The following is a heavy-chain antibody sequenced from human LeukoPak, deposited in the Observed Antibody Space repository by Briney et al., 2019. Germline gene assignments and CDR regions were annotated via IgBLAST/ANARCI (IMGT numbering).Heavy chain of an antibody. CDR1: GYSISSGYF. CDR3: ARHSYYYGSGSYPTNWFDP. Sequence: PSETLSLTCTVSGYSISSGYFWGWIRQPPGKGLEWIGSIYYSGSTYYNPSLKSRVTISVDTSKNQFSLKLSSVTAADTAVYYCARHSYYYGSGSYPTNWFDPWGQGTLVTVSS. D-gene: IGHD3-10*01. V-gene: IGHV4-38-2*02. CDR2: IYYSGST. J-gene: IGHJ5*02.